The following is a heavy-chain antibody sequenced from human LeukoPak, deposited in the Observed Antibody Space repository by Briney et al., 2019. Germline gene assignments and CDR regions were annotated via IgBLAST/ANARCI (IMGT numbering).Heavy chain of an antibody. CDR2: IYYSGST. J-gene: IGHJ5*02. Sequence: SETLSLTCTVSGGSISSSSYYWGWIRQPPGKGLEWIGSIYYSGSTYYNPSLKSRVTISVDTSKNQFSLKLSSVTAADTAVYYCARDGPPYRSSLFDPWGQGTLVTVSS. V-gene: IGHV4-39*07. CDR1: GGSISSSSYY. D-gene: IGHD2-2*02. CDR3: ARDGPPYRSSLFDP.